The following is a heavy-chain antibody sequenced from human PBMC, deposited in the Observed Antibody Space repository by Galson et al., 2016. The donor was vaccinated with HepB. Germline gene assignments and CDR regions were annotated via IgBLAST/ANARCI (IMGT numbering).Heavy chain of an antibody. CDR1: GFTFSGYV. Sequence: SLRLSCAASGFTFSGYVMAWVRQAPGKGLEWVSSIDTNSHYIYYADSAKGRFTISRDNAKNSLSLQMNSLRAEDTAVYYCARAHQFLWGGSGWQYYYYYYYMDVWGKGTTVTVSS. J-gene: IGHJ6*03. V-gene: IGHV3-21*01. CDR2: IDTNSHYI. CDR3: ARAHQFLWGGSGWQYYYYYYYMDV. D-gene: IGHD6-19*01.